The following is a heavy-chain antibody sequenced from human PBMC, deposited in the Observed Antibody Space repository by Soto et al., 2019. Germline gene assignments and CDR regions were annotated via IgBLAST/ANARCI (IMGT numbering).Heavy chain of an antibody. CDR2: IYSGGST. J-gene: IGHJ4*01. V-gene: IGHV3-66*01. CDR3: ARDTASSGWYYFYY. Sequence: EVQLLESGGGLVQPGGSLRLSCAGSGFTVSSNYMSWVRQAAGKGLERVSIIYSGGSTDYADSVKGRFTISRDNSKNTLYLHMNSLRAEDTAVYYCARDTASSGWYYFYYSGHGALHTVSS. CDR1: GFTVSSNY. D-gene: IGHD6-19*01.